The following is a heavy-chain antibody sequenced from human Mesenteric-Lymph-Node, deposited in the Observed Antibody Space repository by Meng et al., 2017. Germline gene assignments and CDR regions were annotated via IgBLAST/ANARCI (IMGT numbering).Heavy chain of an antibody. CDR1: GFTFGDFA. CDR2: IRTRAYTDAI. CDR3: TRANGGYDFVIDS. V-gene: IGHV3-49*03. J-gene: IGHJ4*02. D-gene: IGHD3-3*01. Sequence: GESLKISCTASGFTFGDFALSWFRQAPGKGLEWVAFIRTRAYTDAIQYAASVRGRFTISRDDSNSIAYLQMNSLRTEDTAVYYCTRANGGYDFVIDSWGQGTLVTVSS.